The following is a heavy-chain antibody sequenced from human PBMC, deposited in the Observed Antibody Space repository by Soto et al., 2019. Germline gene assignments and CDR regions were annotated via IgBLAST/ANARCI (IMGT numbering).Heavy chain of an antibody. D-gene: IGHD2-2*01. Sequence: DVQLVESGGGLVQPGGSLRLSCAASGFTFDTHWMLWVRQAPGKGLVWVSRINSDGTSTSQADSVKGRFTISRDNAKNTLFLHMNGLRAEDSATYYCARLATYCVSTSCTRSEGYFDLWGRGTLVTVSS. J-gene: IGHJ2*01. CDR3: ARLATYCVSTSCTRSEGYFDL. V-gene: IGHV3-74*01. CDR2: INSDGTST. CDR1: GFTFDTHW.